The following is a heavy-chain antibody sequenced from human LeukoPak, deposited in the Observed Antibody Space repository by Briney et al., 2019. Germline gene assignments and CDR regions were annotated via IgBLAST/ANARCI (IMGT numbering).Heavy chain of an antibody. D-gene: IGHD2-8*01. CDR2: INTNTGNP. CDR1: GYTFTSNA. CDR3: ASFFCTSALCYYLDY. Sequence: ASVKVSCKASGYTFTSNALGWVRQAPGQGLEWMGWINTNTGNPTYAQGFTGRFVFSLDTSDNTAYLQISSLQAEDAAVYSCASFFCTSALCYYLDYWGQGTLVTVSS. J-gene: IGHJ4*02. V-gene: IGHV7-4-1*02.